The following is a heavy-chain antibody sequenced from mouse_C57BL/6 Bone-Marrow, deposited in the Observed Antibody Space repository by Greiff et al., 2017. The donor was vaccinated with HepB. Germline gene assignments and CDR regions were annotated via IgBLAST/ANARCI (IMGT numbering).Heavy chain of an antibody. Sequence: EVQLQQSGPELVKPGASVKISCKASGYSFTGYYMNWVKQSPEKSLEWIGEFNPSTGGTTYKQKFKAKATLTVDKSSSTAYMQLKSLTSEDSAVYYCAREEDSSGPAYWGQGTLVTVSA. CDR3: AREEDSSGPAY. V-gene: IGHV1-42*01. J-gene: IGHJ3*01. CDR1: GYSFTGYY. D-gene: IGHD3-2*02. CDR2: FNPSTGGT.